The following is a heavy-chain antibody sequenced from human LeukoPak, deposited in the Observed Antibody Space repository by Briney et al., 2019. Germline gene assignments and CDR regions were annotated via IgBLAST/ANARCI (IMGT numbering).Heavy chain of an antibody. CDR1: GFTFANAW. CDR2: ISYDGSNK. Sequence: GGSLRLSCAASGFTFANAWMNWVRQAPGKGLEWVAVISYDGSNKYYADSVKGRFTISRDNSKNTLYLQVNSLRAEDTAVYYCARGRDIVVVLAAFDIWGQGTMVTVSS. D-gene: IGHD2-2*01. J-gene: IGHJ3*02. V-gene: IGHV3-30*03. CDR3: ARGRDIVVVLAAFDI.